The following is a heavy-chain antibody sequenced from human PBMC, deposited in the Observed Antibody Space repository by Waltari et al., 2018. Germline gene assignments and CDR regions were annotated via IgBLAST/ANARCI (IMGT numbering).Heavy chain of an antibody. V-gene: IGHV4-39*01. CDR2: IYYSGST. D-gene: IGHD5-12*01. CDR1: GGSISSSSYY. CDR3: ARHWKKSGYRFDP. J-gene: IGHJ5*02. Sequence: QLQLQESGPGLVKPSETLSLTCTVSGGSISSSSYYWGWIRQSPGKGLEWIGSIYYSGSTYYTPTPKSRVTISGDTSKNQFSRKLSSVTAADTAVYYCARHWKKSGYRFDPWGQGTLVTVSS.